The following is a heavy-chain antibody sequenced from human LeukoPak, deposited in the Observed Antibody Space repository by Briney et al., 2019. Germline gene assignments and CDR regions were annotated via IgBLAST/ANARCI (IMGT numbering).Heavy chain of an antibody. V-gene: IGHV1-69*04. J-gene: IGHJ3*02. D-gene: IGHD2-2*02. CDR2: IIPILGIA. CDR3: ARASERLEGYQLLYGASDI. CDR1: GGTFSSYA. Sequence: SVKVSCKASGGTFSSYAISWVRQAPGQGLEWMGRIIPILGIANYAQKFQGRVTITADKSTSTAYMELSSLRSEDTAVYYCARASERLEGYQLLYGASDIWGQGTMVTVSS.